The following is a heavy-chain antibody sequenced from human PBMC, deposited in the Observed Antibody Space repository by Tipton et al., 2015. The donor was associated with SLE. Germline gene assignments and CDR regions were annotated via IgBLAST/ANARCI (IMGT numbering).Heavy chain of an antibody. J-gene: IGHJ3*02. CDR3: ARDSSWCAFVI. CDR1: GGSISSPY. Sequence: TLSLTCTVSGGSISSPYLSWIRQPPGKGLEWIGYIYYSGSTNYNPSLKSRVTISVDTSKNQFSLKLSSVTAADTAVYYCARDSSWCAFVIWGQGAMVTVSS. V-gene: IGHV4-59*11. CDR2: IYYSGST. D-gene: IGHD6-13*01.